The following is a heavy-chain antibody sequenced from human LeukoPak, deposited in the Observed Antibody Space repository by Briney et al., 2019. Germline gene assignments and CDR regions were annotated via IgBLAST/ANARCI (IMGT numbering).Heavy chain of an antibody. D-gene: IGHD6-19*01. CDR1: GGSISSYY. V-gene: IGHV4-59*01. J-gene: IGHJ3*02. Sequence: SETLSLTCTVSGGSISSYYWSWIRQPPGRGLQWIGYIYYSGSTNYNPSLKSRVTISVDTSKNQFSLKLSSVTAADTAVYYCARKGSGWYAFDIWGQGTMVTVSS. CDR2: IYYSGST. CDR3: ARKGSGWYAFDI.